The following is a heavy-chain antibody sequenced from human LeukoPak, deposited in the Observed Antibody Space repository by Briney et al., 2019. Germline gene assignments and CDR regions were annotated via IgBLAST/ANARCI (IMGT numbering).Heavy chain of an antibody. Sequence: SGGSLRLSCAASGFTFSSYAMSWVRQAPGKGLEWVSAISGSGGSTYYADSVKGRFTISRDTSKNTLYLQMNSLRAEDTALYFCARDDIYCSGTNCYRLGFGSWGQGTLVTVSS. J-gene: IGHJ4*02. CDR2: ISGSGGST. V-gene: IGHV3-23*01. CDR3: ARDDIYCSGTNCYRLGFGS. D-gene: IGHD2-2*02. CDR1: GFTFSSYA.